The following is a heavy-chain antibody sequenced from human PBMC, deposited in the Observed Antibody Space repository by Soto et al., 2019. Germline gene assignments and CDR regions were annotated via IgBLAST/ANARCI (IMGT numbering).Heavy chain of an antibody. CDR3: ARTELIHGMDV. D-gene: IGHD1-26*01. Sequence: QVQLVESGGGVVQPGRSLRLSCAASGFIFSSYAMHWVRQAPGKGLEWVAVISYAGSNKYYADSVKGRFTISRDNSKNTLYLQMNSLRAEDTAVYYCARTELIHGMDVWGQGTTVTVSS. CDR2: ISYAGSNK. CDR1: GFIFSSYA. V-gene: IGHV3-30-3*01. J-gene: IGHJ6*02.